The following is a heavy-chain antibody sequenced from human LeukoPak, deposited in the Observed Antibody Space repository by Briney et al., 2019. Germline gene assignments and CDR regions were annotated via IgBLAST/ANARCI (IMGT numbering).Heavy chain of an antibody. D-gene: IGHD1-1*01. V-gene: IGHV1-69*13. J-gene: IGHJ5*02. CDR3: TRDRGTGDFFWFDP. CDR2: IIPISGSQ. Sequence: SVKVSCKASGGTFSTYAINWVRQAPGQGLEWMGGIIPISGSQNYAQRFQGRVTITADEFTSTAYMELSSLRSEDTAVYYCTRDRGTGDFFWFDPWGQGTLVTVSS. CDR1: GGTFSTYA.